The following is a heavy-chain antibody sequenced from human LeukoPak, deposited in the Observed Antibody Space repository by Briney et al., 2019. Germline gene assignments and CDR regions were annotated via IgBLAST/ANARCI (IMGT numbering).Heavy chain of an antibody. V-gene: IGHV4-4*07. J-gene: IGHJ5*02. CDR3: ARDLLPGIAAAGKVENWFDP. CDR1: GGSISSYY. CDR2: IYTSGST. D-gene: IGHD6-13*01. Sequence: SETLSLTCTVSGGSISSYYWSWIRQPAGRGLEWIGRIYTSGSTNYNPSLKSRVTMSVDTSKNQFSLKLSSVTAADTAVYYCARDLLPGIAAAGKVENWFDPWGQGTLVTVSS.